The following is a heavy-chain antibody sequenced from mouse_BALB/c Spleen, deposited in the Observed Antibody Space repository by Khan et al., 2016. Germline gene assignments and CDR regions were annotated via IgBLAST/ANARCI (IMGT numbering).Heavy chain of an antibody. V-gene: IGHV10-1*02. CDR3: VRQNLRWYIDC. J-gene: IGHJ1*01. CDR2: IRTKSNNLST. Sequence: EVQLVESGGGLVQPKGSLKLSCAASGFTFNTYAMDWVRQAPGQGLEWVARIRTKSNNLSTYYADSVKDRITISRDDSKSMLYLQMNNLKTEDTARYFCVRQNLRWYIDCWGPGTTVTVPS. CDR1: GFTFNTYA.